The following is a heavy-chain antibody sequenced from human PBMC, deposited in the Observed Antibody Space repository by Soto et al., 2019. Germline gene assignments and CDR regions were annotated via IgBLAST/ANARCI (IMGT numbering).Heavy chain of an antibody. CDR3: ARMGPGPLYINYDWFDP. V-gene: IGHV4-39*01. CDR1: GGSISSSSYY. Sequence: SETLSLTCTVSGGSISSSSYYWGWIRQPPGKGLEWIGSIYYSGSTYYNPSLKSRVTISVDTSKNQFSLKLSSVTAADTAVYYCARMGPGPLYINYDWFDPWGQGTLVTVSS. CDR2: IYYSGST. J-gene: IGHJ5*02. D-gene: IGHD3-10*01.